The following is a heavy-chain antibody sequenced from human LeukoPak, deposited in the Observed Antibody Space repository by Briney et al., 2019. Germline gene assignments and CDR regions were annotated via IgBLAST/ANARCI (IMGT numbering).Heavy chain of an antibody. D-gene: IGHD3-22*01. J-gene: IGHJ4*02. Sequence: SETLSLTCTVSGGSIGTYYWSWIRQPPGKGLEWIGFIYYSGNTNCNPSLKSRVTMSVDTSRNQFSLKLSSVTAADTAVDYCARNLYDSSGSMGIYTFDNWGQETLVIVSS. CDR2: IYYSGNT. CDR1: GGSIGTYY. CDR3: ARNLYDSSGSMGIYTFDN. V-gene: IGHV4-59*01.